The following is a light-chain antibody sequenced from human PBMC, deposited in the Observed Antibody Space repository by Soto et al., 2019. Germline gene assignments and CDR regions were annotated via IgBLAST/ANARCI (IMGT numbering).Light chain of an antibody. Sequence: DIQMTQSPSSLSASLGDRVTITCRASQSISRSLCWYQQKPGTAPRLLIYDASSLPNGVPSRFSGTGSATDFTLTISTLQPDDVATYYCQQSYNTPLTFGGGTKVEIK. CDR3: QQSYNTPLT. V-gene: IGKV1-39*01. CDR2: DAS. J-gene: IGKJ4*01. CDR1: QSISRS.